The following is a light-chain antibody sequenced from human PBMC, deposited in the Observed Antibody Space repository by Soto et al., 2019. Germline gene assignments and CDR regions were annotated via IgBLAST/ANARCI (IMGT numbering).Light chain of an antibody. V-gene: IGKV3D-15*01. CDR3: QQYNNWPS. J-gene: IGKJ5*01. CDR1: QSVTNY. Sequence: PWEIATLTCRASQSVTNYLAWYQQKPGQAPRLVIYGAFNMATGIPARFRGSGSGTEFTLTISSLQSEDFAVYYCQQYNNWPSFGQGTRLQIK. CDR2: GAF.